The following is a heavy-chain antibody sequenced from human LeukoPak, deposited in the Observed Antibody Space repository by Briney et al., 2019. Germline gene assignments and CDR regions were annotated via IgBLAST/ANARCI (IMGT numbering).Heavy chain of an antibody. D-gene: IGHD5-12*01. V-gene: IGHV5-51*01. CDR3: TRHGGPGYSGYESDYNAMDV. CDR1: GYSFTSYW. Sequence: GESLKISCKGSGYSFTSYWIGWVRQMPGKGLEWMGIIYPGDSNPRYSPSFQGQVTFSVDKSSATAYLQWSSLRASDTAIYYCTRHGGPGYSGYESDYNAMDVWGQGTTVIVSS. J-gene: IGHJ6*02. CDR2: IYPGDSNP.